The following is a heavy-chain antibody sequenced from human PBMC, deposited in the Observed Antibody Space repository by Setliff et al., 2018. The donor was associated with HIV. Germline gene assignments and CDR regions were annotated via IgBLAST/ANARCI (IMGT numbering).Heavy chain of an antibody. CDR3: ARGVNPTYYDFWSGNYMRKYYYYYMDV. CDR2: VFHSGST. V-gene: IGHV4-59*04. Sequence: SETLSLTCSVSGGSISSYYWGWIRQPPGKGLEWIGSVFHSGSTYYNPSLKSRVTMSVDTSKNQFSLKLSSVTAADTAVYYCARGVNPTYYDFWSGNYMRKYYYYYMDVWGKGTTVTVSS. CDR1: GGSISSYY. D-gene: IGHD3-3*01. J-gene: IGHJ6*03.